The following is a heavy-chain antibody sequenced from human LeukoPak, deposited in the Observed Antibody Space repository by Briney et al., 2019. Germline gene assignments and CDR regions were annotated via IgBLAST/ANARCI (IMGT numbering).Heavy chain of an antibody. V-gene: IGHV3-33*06. Sequence: GRSLRLSCAASGFTSSSYGMHWVRQAPGKGLEWVAVIWYDGSNKYYADSVKGRFTISRDNSKNTLYLQMNSLRAEDTAVYYCAKYGDYSYFDYWGQGTLVTVSS. CDR1: GFTSSSYG. J-gene: IGHJ4*02. CDR3: AKYGDYSYFDY. CDR2: IWYDGSNK. D-gene: IGHD4-17*01.